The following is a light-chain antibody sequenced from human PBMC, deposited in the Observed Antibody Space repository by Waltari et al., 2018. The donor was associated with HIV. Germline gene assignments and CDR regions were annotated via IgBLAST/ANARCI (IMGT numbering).Light chain of an antibody. CDR1: SSDVGDYNY. V-gene: IGLV2-14*01. CDR2: DVS. J-gene: IGLJ1*01. CDR3: SSYTSSSTRV. Sequence: QSALTQPASVSGSPGPSITISCTGTSSDVGDYNYVSWYQQHPGKAPKLIIYDVSNRPSGVSNRFAGSKSGNTASRTISGLQTEDEADYYCSSYTSSSTRVFGTGTKVTVL.